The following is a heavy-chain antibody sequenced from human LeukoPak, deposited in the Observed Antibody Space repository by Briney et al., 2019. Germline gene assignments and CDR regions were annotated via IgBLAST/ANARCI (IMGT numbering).Heavy chain of an antibody. Sequence: GGSLRLSCAASGFTFSSYGMHWVRQAPGKGLEWVAFIRYDGSNKYYADSVKGRFTISRDNSKNTLYLQMNSLRAEDTAVYYCARVTYDFWSGYYRYFDYWGQGTLVTVSS. CDR3: ARVTYDFWSGYYRYFDY. CDR2: IRYDGSNK. D-gene: IGHD3-3*01. J-gene: IGHJ4*02. V-gene: IGHV3-30*02. CDR1: GFTFSSYG.